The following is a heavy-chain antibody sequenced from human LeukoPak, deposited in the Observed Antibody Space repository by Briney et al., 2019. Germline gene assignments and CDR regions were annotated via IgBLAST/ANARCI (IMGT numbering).Heavy chain of an antibody. D-gene: IGHD6-19*01. CDR2: ISSGTTNTI. Sequence: GGSLRLSCATSGFTFSSYSMNWVRQGLGKGLEWVSYISSGTTNTIYYAESVKGRFTISRDNAKNSLYLQMNSLRAEDTALYHCARDRGGTSGWFTAFDIWGQGTMVTVSS. J-gene: IGHJ3*02. CDR1: GFTFSSYS. V-gene: IGHV3-48*04. CDR3: ARDRGGTSGWFTAFDI.